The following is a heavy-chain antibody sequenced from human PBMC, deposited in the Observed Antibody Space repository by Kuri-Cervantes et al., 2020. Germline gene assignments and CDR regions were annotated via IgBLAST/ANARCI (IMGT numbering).Heavy chain of an antibody. CDR3: ARISYYDSSGYLD. V-gene: IGHV4-61*01. Sequence: SETLSLTCTVSGGSVSSGSYYWSWTRQPPGKGLEWIGYIYYSGSTNYNPSLKSRVTISVDTSKNQFSLKLSSVTAADTAVYYCARISYYDSSGYLDWGQGTLVTVSS. D-gene: IGHD3-22*01. CDR2: IYYSGST. J-gene: IGHJ4*02. CDR1: GGSVSSGSYY.